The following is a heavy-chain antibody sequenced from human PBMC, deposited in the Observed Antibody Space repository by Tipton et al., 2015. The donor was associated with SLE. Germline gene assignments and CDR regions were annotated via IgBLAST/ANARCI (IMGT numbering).Heavy chain of an antibody. J-gene: IGHJ4*02. CDR1: GFTFSSYS. V-gene: IGHV3-30*03. Sequence: SLRLSCAASGFTFSSYSMNWVRQAPGKGLEWVAVISYDGSNKYYADSVKGRFTISRDNSKNTLYLQMNSLRPEDTAVYYCAREGRYYDSSGYSTYWGQGTLVAVSS. CDR3: AREGRYYDSSGYSTY. D-gene: IGHD3-22*01. CDR2: ISYDGSNK.